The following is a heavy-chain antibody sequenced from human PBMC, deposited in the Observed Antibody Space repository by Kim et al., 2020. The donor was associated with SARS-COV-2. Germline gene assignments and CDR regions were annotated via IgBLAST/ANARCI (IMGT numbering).Heavy chain of an antibody. CDR3: ARESSGAFDI. J-gene: IGHJ3*02. Sequence: GRTYDHPYLKRPVTISVDTSKNQFSLKLSSGTAADTAVYYCARESSGAFDIWGQGTMVTVSS. CDR2: GRT. D-gene: IGHD3-22*01. V-gene: IGHV4-31*01.